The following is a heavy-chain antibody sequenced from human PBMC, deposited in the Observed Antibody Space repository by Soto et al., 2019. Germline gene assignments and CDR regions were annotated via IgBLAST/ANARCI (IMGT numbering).Heavy chain of an antibody. V-gene: IGHV3-33*01. J-gene: IGHJ4*02. CDR1: GFTFSSYG. D-gene: IGHD3-16*02. CDR2: IWYDGSNK. Sequence: QVQLVESGGGVVQPGRSLRLSCAASGFTFSSYGMHWVRQAPGKGLEWVAVIWYDGSNKYYADSVKGPFTISRDNSKNALYLQMNRVRAEDTGVYYCARDVIFDYWGQGSMVTVSS. CDR3: ARDVIFDY.